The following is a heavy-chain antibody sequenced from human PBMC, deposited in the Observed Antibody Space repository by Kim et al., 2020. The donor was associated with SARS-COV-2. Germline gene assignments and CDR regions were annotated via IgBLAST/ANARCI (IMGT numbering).Heavy chain of an antibody. CDR1: GGSIRNFY. CDR2: IYYTGST. CDR3: ARIPQAYYSYAMDV. J-gene: IGHJ6*02. Sequence: SETLSLTCTVSGGSIRNFYWGWIRQPPGERLEWIGHIYYTGSTNYNSSLKSRVTISLDTSKNQFSLTLTSVTAADTAVYYCARIPQAYYSYAMDVWGQGTTVTVSS. V-gene: IGHV4-59*01.